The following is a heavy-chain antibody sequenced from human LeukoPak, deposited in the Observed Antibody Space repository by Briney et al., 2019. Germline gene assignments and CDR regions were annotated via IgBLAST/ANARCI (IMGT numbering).Heavy chain of an antibody. Sequence: PGGSLRLSCAAPGFTFSSYAMYWGRQAPGKGLDGGAVISFDGSKKYYADSVKGRFTISRDNSKNTLSLQMNSLSPEHTSVYYCARDSFDFSRPGGGPIADLPDYWGQGTQATVSS. CDR1: GFTFSSYA. D-gene: IGHD3-3*01. J-gene: IGHJ4*02. CDR2: ISFDGSKK. CDR3: ARDSFDFSRPGGGPIADLPDY. V-gene: IGHV3-30*01.